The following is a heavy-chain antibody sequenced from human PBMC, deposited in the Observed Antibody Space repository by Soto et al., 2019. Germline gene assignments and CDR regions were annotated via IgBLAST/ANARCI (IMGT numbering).Heavy chain of an antibody. CDR1: GFTFSSYS. V-gene: IGHV3-21*04. CDR2: ISSSSSYI. Sequence: GGSLRLSCAASGFTFSSYSMNWVRQAPGKGLEWVSSISSSSSYIYYADSVKGRFTISRDNAKNSLYLQMNSLRAEDTAVYYCAKASGYSSRPYYFAYWGQRTLVTVSS. CDR3: AKASGYSSRPYYFAY. D-gene: IGHD6-13*01. J-gene: IGHJ4*02.